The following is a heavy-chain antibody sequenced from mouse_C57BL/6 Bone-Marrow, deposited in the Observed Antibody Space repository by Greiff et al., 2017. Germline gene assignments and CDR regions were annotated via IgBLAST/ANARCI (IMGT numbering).Heavy chain of an antibody. Sequence: QVHVKQSGPELVKPGASVKLSCKASGYTFTSYDINWVKQRPGQGLEWIGWIYPRDGSTKYNEKFKGKATLTVDTSSSTAYMELHSLTSEDSAVYFCAREMGDYYVGYWYFDVWGTGTTVTVSS. CDR2: IYPRDGST. CDR1: GYTFTSYD. V-gene: IGHV1-85*01. D-gene: IGHD1-1*01. J-gene: IGHJ1*03. CDR3: AREMGDYYVGYWYFDV.